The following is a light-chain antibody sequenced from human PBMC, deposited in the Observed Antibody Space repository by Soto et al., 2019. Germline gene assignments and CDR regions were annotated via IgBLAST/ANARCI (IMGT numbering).Light chain of an antibody. J-gene: IGKJ5*01. CDR1: QSVSDY. CDR2: DSS. CDR3: QQRSNWPPIT. Sequence: EAVLTQSPATLTLSPGESATFSCRASQSVSDYLAWYQQKPGQAPRLLIYDSSTRATGIPARFSGSGSGTDFTLTISNLEPEDFAVYYCQQRSNWPPITFGQGTRLEIK. V-gene: IGKV3-11*01.